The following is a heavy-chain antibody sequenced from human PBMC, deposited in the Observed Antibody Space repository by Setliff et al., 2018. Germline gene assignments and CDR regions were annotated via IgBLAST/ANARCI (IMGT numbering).Heavy chain of an antibody. J-gene: IGHJ4*02. Sequence: KASETLSLTCAVSGYSISSGYHWAWIRQLPGKGLGWIGTIYHSGSTYFNPSLESRVTLSVDTSKNQFSLKLTSVIAADTAVYYCARGMRDGYRSFHYWGQGTLVTVSS. D-gene: IGHD5-12*01. CDR2: IYHSGST. CDR3: ARGMRDGYRSFHY. V-gene: IGHV4-38-2*01. CDR1: GYSISSGYH.